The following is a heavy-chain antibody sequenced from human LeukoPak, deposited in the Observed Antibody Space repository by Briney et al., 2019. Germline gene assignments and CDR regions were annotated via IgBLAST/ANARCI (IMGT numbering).Heavy chain of an antibody. CDR3: ATSSGYGFLFEY. CDR2: FDPEDGET. D-gene: IGHD3-22*01. V-gene: IGHV1-24*01. Sequence: ASVRASDSVSGHTLTDLSIHSVRQAPGNGLGWMGVFDPEDGETIYAQNFQGRVTMTEDTSTDTAYMEVRSLRSEDTAVYYCATSSGYGFLFEYWGQGTLVTVSS. J-gene: IGHJ4*02. CDR1: GHTLTDLS.